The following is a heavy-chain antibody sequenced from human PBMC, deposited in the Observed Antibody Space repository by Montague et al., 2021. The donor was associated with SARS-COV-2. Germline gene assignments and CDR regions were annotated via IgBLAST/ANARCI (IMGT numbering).Heavy chain of an antibody. CDR3: ARDKVAGRGYYLEY. CDR2: IYYSGST. J-gene: IGHJ4*02. V-gene: IGHV4-59*01. CDR1: GGSISSYY. D-gene: IGHD6-19*01. Sequence: SETLSLTCTVSGGSISSYYWSWIRQPPGKGLEWIGYIYYSGSTNYNPSLKSRVSMSVDTSKNQFSLHLSSVTAADTAVYYCARDKVAGRGYYLEYWGQGTLVTVSS.